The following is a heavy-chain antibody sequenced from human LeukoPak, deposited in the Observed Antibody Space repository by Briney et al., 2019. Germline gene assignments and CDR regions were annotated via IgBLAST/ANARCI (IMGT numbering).Heavy chain of an antibody. D-gene: IGHD3-22*01. CDR3: AASSGYYPAGFDY. CDR1: EFTFSDTW. CDR2: ISYDGSNK. V-gene: IGHV3-30*03. J-gene: IGHJ4*02. Sequence: GGSLRLSCAASEFTFSDTWMSWVRQAPGKGLEWVAVISYDGSNKYYADSVKGRFTISRDNSKNTLYLQMNSLRAEDTAVYYCAASSGYYPAGFDYWGQGTLVAVSS.